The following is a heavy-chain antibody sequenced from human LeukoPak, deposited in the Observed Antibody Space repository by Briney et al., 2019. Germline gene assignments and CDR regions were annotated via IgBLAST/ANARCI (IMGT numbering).Heavy chain of an antibody. J-gene: IGHJ4*02. V-gene: IGHV3-23*01. CDR3: ARVVGYGGYDSWGYFDY. CDR1: GFTFSSYA. Sequence: GGSLRLSCAASGFTFSSYAMSWVRQAPGKGLEWVSAISGSGGSTYYADSVKGRFTISRDNAKNSLYLQMNGLRAEDTAVYYCARVVGYGGYDSWGYFDYWGQGTLVTVSS. D-gene: IGHD5-12*01. CDR2: ISGSGGST.